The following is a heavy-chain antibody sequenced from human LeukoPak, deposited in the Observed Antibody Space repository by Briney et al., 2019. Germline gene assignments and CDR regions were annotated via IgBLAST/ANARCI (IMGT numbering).Heavy chain of an antibody. Sequence: GGSLRLSCAASGFTFSSYAMSWVRQAPGKGLEWVSAISGSGGSAYYADSVKGRFTISRDNSKNTLYLQMNSLRAEDTAVYYCAKDSGYCSSTSCPHYWGQGTLVTVSS. CDR1: GFTFSSYA. D-gene: IGHD2-2*01. CDR3: AKDSGYCSSTSCPHY. J-gene: IGHJ4*02. V-gene: IGHV3-23*01. CDR2: ISGSGGSA.